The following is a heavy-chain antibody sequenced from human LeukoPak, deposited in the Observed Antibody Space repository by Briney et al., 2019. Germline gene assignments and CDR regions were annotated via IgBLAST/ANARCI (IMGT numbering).Heavy chain of an antibody. D-gene: IGHD6-6*01. J-gene: IGHJ2*01. CDR3: ARGVKIEYSSSSRNWYFDP. Sequence: SETLSLTCTVSGGSISSYYWSWIWQPPGKGLEWIGYIYYSGSTNYNPSLKSRVTISVDTSKNQFSLKLRFVTAADTAVYYCARGVKIEYSSSSRNWYFDPWGRGTLVTVSS. CDR1: GGSISSYY. CDR2: IYYSGST. V-gene: IGHV4-59*08.